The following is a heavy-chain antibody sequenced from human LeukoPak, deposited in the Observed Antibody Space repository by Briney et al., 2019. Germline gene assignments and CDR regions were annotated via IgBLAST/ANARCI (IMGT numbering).Heavy chain of an antibody. Sequence: PSLKSRVTISVDTSKNHFSLKLSSVTAADTAVYYCARLAVTFDSWGQGTLVTVSS. V-gene: IGHV4-39*02. CDR3: ARLAVTFDS. D-gene: IGHD4-17*01. J-gene: IGHJ4*02.